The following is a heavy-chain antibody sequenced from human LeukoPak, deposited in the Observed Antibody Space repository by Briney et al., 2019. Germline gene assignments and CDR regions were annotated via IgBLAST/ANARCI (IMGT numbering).Heavy chain of an antibody. Sequence: DPSETLSLTCTVSGGSISSYYWSWIRQHPGKGLEWIGYIYYSGSTYYNPSLKSRVTISLDTSKNQFSLKLSSVTAADTAVYYCARDQEGSGTDYWGQGTLVTVSS. CDR1: GGSISSYY. CDR2: IYYSGST. CDR3: ARDQEGSGTDY. V-gene: IGHV4-59*06. D-gene: IGHD3-10*01. J-gene: IGHJ4*02.